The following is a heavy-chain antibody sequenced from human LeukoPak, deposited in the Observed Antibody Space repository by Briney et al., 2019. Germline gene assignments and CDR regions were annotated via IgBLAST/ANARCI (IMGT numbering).Heavy chain of an antibody. V-gene: IGHV4-61*01. D-gene: IGHD3-10*01. CDR2: IYYSGST. J-gene: IGHJ5*02. Sequence: PSETLSLTCTVSGGSVSSGSYYWSWIRQPPGKGLEWIGYIYYSGSTNYNPSLKSRVTISVDTSKNQFSLKLSSVTAADTAVYYCARGGVLWFGELQNWFDPWGQGTLVTVSS. CDR1: GGSVSSGSYY. CDR3: ARGGVLWFGELQNWFDP.